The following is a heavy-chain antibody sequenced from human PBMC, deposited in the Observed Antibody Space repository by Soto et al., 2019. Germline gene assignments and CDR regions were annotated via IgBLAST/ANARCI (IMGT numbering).Heavy chain of an antibody. CDR2: IYPGDSDT. V-gene: IGHV5-51*01. J-gene: IGHJ6*02. CDR1: GYSFSNLW. Sequence: GESLKISCKGSGYSFSNLWIGWVRQMPGKGLEWMGIIYPGDSDTRYNPSFQGQVTISTDNSINTAYLQWNSLKASDTAIYYCAKHISRDFDFWSGLYYYYGMDVWGQGTTVTVSS. D-gene: IGHD3-3*01. CDR3: AKHISRDFDFWSGLYYYYGMDV.